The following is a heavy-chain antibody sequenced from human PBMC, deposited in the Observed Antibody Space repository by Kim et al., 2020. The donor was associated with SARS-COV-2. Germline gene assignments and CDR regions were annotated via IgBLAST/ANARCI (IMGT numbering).Heavy chain of an antibody. CDR2: VNRDGSQK. CDR3: ARDGGDPFSSTSNS. D-gene: IGHD2-21*02. CDR1: GFAVSSSA. Sequence: GGSLRLSCADSGFAVSSSAMSWVRQSPGKGLEWVTNVNRDGSQKHYVDSVKGRFTISRDNAKNSLYLQMYSLRPEDTAVYYCARDGGDPFSSTSNSWGQG. V-gene: IGHV3-7*01. J-gene: IGHJ4*02.